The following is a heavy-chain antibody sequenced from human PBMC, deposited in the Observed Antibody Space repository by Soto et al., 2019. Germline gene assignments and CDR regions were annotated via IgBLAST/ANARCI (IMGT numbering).Heavy chain of an antibody. CDR2: IYYSGST. CDR3: ARHMGYCSGGICYPAAPSEAFDI. Sequence: SETLSLTCTVSGGSISSYYWSWIRQPPGKGLEWIGYIYYSGSTNYNPSLKSRVTISVDTSKNQFSLKLSSVTAADTAVYYCARHMGYCSGGICYPAAPSEAFDIWGQGTMVPVSS. CDR1: GGSISSYY. D-gene: IGHD2-15*01. J-gene: IGHJ3*02. V-gene: IGHV4-59*08.